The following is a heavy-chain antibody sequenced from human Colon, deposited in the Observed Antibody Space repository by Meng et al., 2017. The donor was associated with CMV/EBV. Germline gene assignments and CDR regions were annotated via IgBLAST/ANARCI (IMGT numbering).Heavy chain of an antibody. CDR1: GFIFNKYY. D-gene: IGHD3-3*01. CDR3: AKGPSYDFWSGYRNFDY. V-gene: IGHV3-23*01. Sequence: GESLKISCVASGFIFNKYYMNWVRQAPGKGLEWVSAISGSGGSTYYADSVKGRFTISRDNSKNTLYLQMNSLRAEDTAVYYCAKGPSYDFWSGYRNFDYWGQGTLVTVSS. J-gene: IGHJ4*02. CDR2: ISGSGGST.